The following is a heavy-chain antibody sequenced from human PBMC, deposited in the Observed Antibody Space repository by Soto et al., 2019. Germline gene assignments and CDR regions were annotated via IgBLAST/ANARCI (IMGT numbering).Heavy chain of an antibody. V-gene: IGHV1-69*06. D-gene: IGHD6-13*01. Sequence: QVQLVQSGAEVKKPGSSVKVSCKASGGTFSSYAISWVRQAPGQGLEWMGGIIPIFGTANYAQKFQGRVTITADKSTSTAYMELSSLRSEDTAVYYCAREDSSSWVGNYNWFDPWGQGTLVTVSS. CDR3: AREDSSSWVGNYNWFDP. CDR2: IIPIFGTA. CDR1: GGTFSSYA. J-gene: IGHJ5*02.